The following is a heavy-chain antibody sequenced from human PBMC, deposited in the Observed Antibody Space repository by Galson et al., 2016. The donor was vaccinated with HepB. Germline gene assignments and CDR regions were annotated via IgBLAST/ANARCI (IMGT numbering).Heavy chain of an antibody. J-gene: IGHJ4*02. D-gene: IGHD4-17*01. Sequence: PALVKPTQSLTLTCTFSGFSLSATGVGVAWIRQPPGKALQWLALIYWDGDKRYSPSLKTRLTISKDTSKKQVVLTMTSIDPVDTATYYCAHAHLSGDYAPFDYGGEGAQVTVSS. CDR1: GFSLSATGVG. CDR3: AHAHLSGDYAPFDY. V-gene: IGHV2-5*02. CDR2: IYWDGDK.